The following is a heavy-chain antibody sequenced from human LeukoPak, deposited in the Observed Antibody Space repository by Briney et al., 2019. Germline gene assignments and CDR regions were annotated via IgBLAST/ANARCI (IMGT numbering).Heavy chain of an antibody. J-gene: IGHJ3*02. V-gene: IGHV3-21*01. Sequence: GGSLRLSCAASGFTFSSYSMNWVRQAPGKGLEWVSSISSSSSYIYSADSVKGRFTISRDNAKNSLYLQMNSLRVEDTAVYYCAGDIRSGWHDAFDIWGQGTIVTVSS. CDR2: ISSSSSYI. CDR1: GFTFSSYS. D-gene: IGHD6-19*01. CDR3: AGDIRSGWHDAFDI.